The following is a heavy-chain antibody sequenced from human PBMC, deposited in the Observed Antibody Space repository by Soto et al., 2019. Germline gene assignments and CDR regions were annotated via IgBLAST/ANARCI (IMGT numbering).Heavy chain of an antibody. D-gene: IGHD2-8*01. Sequence: ASVKVSCKASGYTFTSYAMHWVRQAPGQRLEWMGWINASNGNTKYSQKFQGRVTITRDTSASTAYMELSSLRSEDTAVYYCARQSLGNCTNGVCYWDYYYYYYMDVWGKGTTVTVSS. CDR1: GYTFTSYA. CDR2: INASNGNT. J-gene: IGHJ6*03. V-gene: IGHV1-3*01. CDR3: ARQSLGNCTNGVCYWDYYYYYYMDV.